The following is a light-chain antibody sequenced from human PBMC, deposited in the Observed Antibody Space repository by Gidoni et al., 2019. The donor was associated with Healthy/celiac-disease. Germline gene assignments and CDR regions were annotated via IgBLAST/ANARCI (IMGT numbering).Light chain of an antibody. CDR1: SSNIGAGYD. V-gene: IGLV1-40*01. CDR2: GNS. J-gene: IGLJ2*01. CDR3: QSYDSSLSAVV. Sequence: QSVLTQPPSVSGAPGQRVTISCTGSSSNIGAGYDVHWYQQLPGTAPKLLLYGNSNRPSGVPDRFSGSKSGTSASLAITGLQAEDEADYYCQSYDSSLSAVVFGGGTTLTVL.